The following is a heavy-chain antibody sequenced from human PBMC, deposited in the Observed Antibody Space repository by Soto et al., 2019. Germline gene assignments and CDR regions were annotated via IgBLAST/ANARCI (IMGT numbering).Heavy chain of an antibody. CDR2: INPNSGGT. V-gene: IGHV1-2*04. Sequence: ASVKVSCKASGYTFTGYYMHWVRQAPGQGLEWMGWINPNSGGTNYAQKFQGWVTMTRDTSISTAYMELSRLRSDDTAVYYCAREGAYDFWSGSAMDVWGKGTTVTVS. D-gene: IGHD3-3*01. CDR3: AREGAYDFWSGSAMDV. J-gene: IGHJ6*03. CDR1: GYTFTGYY.